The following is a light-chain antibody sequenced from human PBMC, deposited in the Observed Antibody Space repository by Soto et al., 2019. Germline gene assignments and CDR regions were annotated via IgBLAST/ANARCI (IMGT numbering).Light chain of an antibody. CDR3: QQSHSIPYT. V-gene: IGKV1-39*01. J-gene: IGKJ2*01. Sequence: DIQITQSPSSLSASVGDRVTITCRASQTISSYLNWYQQKPGKAPKLLIYAASILQNGVPSRFSGSGSGTDFTLTISSLQPEDFASYYCQQSHSIPYTFGQGTKLEIK. CDR2: AAS. CDR1: QTISSY.